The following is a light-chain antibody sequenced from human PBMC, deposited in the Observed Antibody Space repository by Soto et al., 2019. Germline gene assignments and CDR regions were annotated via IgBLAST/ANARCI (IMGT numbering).Light chain of an antibody. CDR1: QSISSN. V-gene: IGKV3-15*01. J-gene: IGKJ1*01. CDR3: QQYNNWPGWA. CDR2: GAS. Sequence: EIVMTQSPVTLSVSPGERVTLSCRASQSISSNLAWYQQNPGQAPRLLRYGASTRATGIPARFSGSGSGTEFTLNISSLQSEDFAVYYCQQYNNWPGWAFGQGAKVQ.